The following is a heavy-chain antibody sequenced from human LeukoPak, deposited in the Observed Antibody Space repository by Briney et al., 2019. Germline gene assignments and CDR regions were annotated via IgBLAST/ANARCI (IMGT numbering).Heavy chain of an antibody. V-gene: IGHV3-74*01. CDR1: GFTFNIYW. CDR3: AAGLLPFDY. CDR2: INGDGSST. J-gene: IGHJ4*02. D-gene: IGHD3-22*01. Sequence: GGSLRLSCTASGFTFNIYWMHWVRQAPGKGLVWDSRINGDGSSTTYADSVKGRFTISRDNAKNTLYLQMRSLRAEDTAVYYCAAGLLPFDYWGQGTLVTVSS.